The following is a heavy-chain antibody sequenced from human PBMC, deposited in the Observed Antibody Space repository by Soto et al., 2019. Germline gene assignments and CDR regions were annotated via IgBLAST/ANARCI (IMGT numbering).Heavy chain of an antibody. V-gene: IGHV3-23*01. D-gene: IGHD3-9*01. CDR3: AKDSDYDILPGYVLHYYMDV. Sequence: EVQLLESGGGLVQPGGSLRLSCAASGFTFSSYAMSWVRQAPGKGLEWVSAISGSGGITYYADSVKGRFTISRDNSKNTLYLQMNSLRAKDTAVYYCAKDSDYDILPGYVLHYYMDVWGKGTTVTVSS. J-gene: IGHJ6*03. CDR2: ISGSGGIT. CDR1: GFTFSSYA.